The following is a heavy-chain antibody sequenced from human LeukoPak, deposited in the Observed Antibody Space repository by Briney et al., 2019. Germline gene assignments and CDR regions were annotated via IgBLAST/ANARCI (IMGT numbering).Heavy chain of an antibody. J-gene: IGHJ4*02. Sequence: SCKASGGTFSSYAMHWVHQAPGKGLEGVAVISYDGSNKYYADSVKGRFTISRDNSKNTLYLQMNRLRAEDTAVYYCARKVVITSDYYFDYWRQGTVVTVSS. V-gene: IGHV3-30-3*01. D-gene: IGHD3-22*01. CDR1: GGTFSSYA. CDR2: ISYDGSNK. CDR3: ARKVVITSDYYFDY.